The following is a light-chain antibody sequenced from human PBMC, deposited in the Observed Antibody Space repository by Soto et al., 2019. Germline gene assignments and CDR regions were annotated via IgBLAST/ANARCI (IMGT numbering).Light chain of an antibody. CDR2: RNS. Sequence: QSVLTQSPSASGTPGQRVTISCSGSSSNIGSNYVYWYQQLPGAAPKLLIYRNSQRPSGLPDRFSGSKSGTSASLAISGLRSEDEADYYCAAWDDSLTGVVFGGGTKLTVL. CDR3: AAWDDSLTGVV. V-gene: IGLV1-47*01. J-gene: IGLJ2*01. CDR1: SSNIGSNY.